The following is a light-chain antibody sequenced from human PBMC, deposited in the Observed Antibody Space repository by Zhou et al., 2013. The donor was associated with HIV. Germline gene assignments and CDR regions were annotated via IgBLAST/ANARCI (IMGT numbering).Light chain of an antibody. CDR2: GAS. Sequence: AIQMTQSPSSLSATIGDRVSITCRASQVIRNELSWYQQIPGKAPKLLIYGASTLQTGVPSRFSGSGSGTNFTLSISSLQAEDFATYYCQQSYSTRWTFGQGTKVEIK. CDR1: QVIRNE. V-gene: IGKV1-6*01. CDR3: QQSYSTRWT. J-gene: IGKJ1*01.